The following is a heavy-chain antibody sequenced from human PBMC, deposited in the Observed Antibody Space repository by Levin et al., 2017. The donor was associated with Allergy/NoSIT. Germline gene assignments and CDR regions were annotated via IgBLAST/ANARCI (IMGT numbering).Heavy chain of an antibody. D-gene: IGHD1-1*01. CDR2: INWNSGKI. V-gene: IGHV3-9*01. CDR3: IKGEERGHDNAFHI. Sequence: GGSLRLSCAASGFTFDDYAMHWVRQAPGKGLEWVSGINWNSGKIAYADSVKGRFTISRDNAENSLTLQMNSLRVEDTALYYCIKGEERGHDNAFHIWGQGTMVTVSS. CDR1: GFTFDDYA. J-gene: IGHJ3*02.